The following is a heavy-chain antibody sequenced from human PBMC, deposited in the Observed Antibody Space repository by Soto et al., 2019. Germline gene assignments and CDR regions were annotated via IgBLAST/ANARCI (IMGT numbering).Heavy chain of an antibody. CDR2: INPNSGGT. D-gene: IGHD3-10*01. CDR1: GYTFTVYY. CDR3: ARDKGSEMNWFDP. J-gene: IGHJ5*02. Sequence: ASVKFSCKASGYTFTVYYMHWVRQAPGQGLEWMGWINPNSGGTNYAQKFQGWVTMTRDTSISTAYMELSRLRSDDTAVYYCARDKGSEMNWFDPWGQGTLVTVSS. V-gene: IGHV1-2*04.